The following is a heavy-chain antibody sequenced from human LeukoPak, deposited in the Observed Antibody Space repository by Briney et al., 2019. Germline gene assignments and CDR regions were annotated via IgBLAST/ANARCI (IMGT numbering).Heavy chain of an antibody. CDR1: GFTFSSYS. J-gene: IGHJ6*02. CDR2: ISSSSSYI. Sequence: PGGSLRLSCAASGFTFSSYSMNWIRQAPGKGLEWVSSISSSSSYIYYADSVKGRFTISRDNAKNSLYLQMNSLRAEDTAVYYCAKHWDYYGMDVWGQGTTVTVSS. D-gene: IGHD3-16*01. V-gene: IGHV3-21*01. CDR3: AKHWDYYGMDV.